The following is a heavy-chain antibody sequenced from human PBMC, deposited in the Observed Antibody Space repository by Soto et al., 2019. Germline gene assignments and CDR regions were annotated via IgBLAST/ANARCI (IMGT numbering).Heavy chain of an antibody. Sequence: HVQLVQSGTEVKKPGASVRVSCMVSGYPFTTYYIHWVRQAPGQGLEWMGWIDPRSGDTVYEQKFQGRVTMTRDTSSSTVYMDLSVLTSDDTALYYCATDDYGIFPYWGQGSMVTVSS. V-gene: IGHV1-2*02. CDR2: IDPRSGDT. D-gene: IGHD3-10*01. J-gene: IGHJ4*02. CDR1: GYPFTTYY. CDR3: ATDDYGIFPY.